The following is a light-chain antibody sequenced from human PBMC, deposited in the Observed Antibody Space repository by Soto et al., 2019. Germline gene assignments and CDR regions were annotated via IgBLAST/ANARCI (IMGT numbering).Light chain of an antibody. Sequence: DIQMTQSPSTLSASVGDRVTITCRASKSITIWLAWYQKKPGKAPKLLIYDASSLERGVPSRFSGSGTGTEFTLTIGSLQPDDFATYYCQQYDANSRALTFGGGTKVEIK. CDR3: QQYDANSRALT. V-gene: IGKV1-5*01. CDR2: DAS. J-gene: IGKJ4*01. CDR1: KSITIW.